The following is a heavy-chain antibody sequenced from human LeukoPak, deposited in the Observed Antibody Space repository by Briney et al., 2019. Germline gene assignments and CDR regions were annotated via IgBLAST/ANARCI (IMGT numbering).Heavy chain of an antibody. CDR2: IYSGGST. J-gene: IGHJ4*02. D-gene: IGHD3-9*01. V-gene: IGHV3-66*01. Sequence: GGSLRLSCAASGFTFSSYWMHWVRQAPGKGLVWVSVIYSGGSTYYADSVKGRFTISRDNSKNTLSLQMNSLRAEDTAVYYCARGDFDWLYYFDYWGQGTLVTVSS. CDR1: GFTFSSYW. CDR3: ARGDFDWLYYFDY.